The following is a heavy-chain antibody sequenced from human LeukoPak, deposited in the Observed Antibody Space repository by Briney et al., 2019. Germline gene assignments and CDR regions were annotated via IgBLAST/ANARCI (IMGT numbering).Heavy chain of an antibody. CDR2: IYSGGST. V-gene: IGHV3-66*01. D-gene: IGHD5-24*01. J-gene: IGHJ4*02. CDR3: ARGWLQLGYFDY. Sequence: TGGSLRLSCAASGFTVSSNYMSWVRQAPGKGLEWVSVIYSGGSTYYADSVKGRFTISRDNSKDTLYLQMNSLRAEDTAVYYCARGWLQLGYFDYWGQGTLVTVSS. CDR1: GFTVSSNY.